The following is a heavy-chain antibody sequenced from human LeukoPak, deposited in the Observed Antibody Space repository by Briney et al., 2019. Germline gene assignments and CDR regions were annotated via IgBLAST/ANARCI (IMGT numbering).Heavy chain of an antibody. Sequence: PSETLSLTCTVSGGSISTYYWSWIRQPPGKGLEWIGYISYSGNTNYNPSLKSRVTMSLDASKNQFSLELNSVTPADTAVYYCARGGNYWPQWWFDPWGRGTLVSVSS. J-gene: IGHJ5*02. CDR2: ISYSGNT. V-gene: IGHV4-59*01. D-gene: IGHD1-26*01. CDR1: GGSISTYY. CDR3: ARGGNYWPQWWFDP.